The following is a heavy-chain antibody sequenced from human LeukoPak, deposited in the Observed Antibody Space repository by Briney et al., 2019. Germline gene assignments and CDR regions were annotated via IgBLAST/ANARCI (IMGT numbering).Heavy chain of an antibody. Sequence: GGSLRLSCAAFGFSFNNYVMSWVRQAPGKGLEWVSAISGDGARTYYADSVKGRFTISRDNSKNTLDLQMNSLRAEDTAVYYCAKTVVVITFRFDSWGQGSLVTVSS. CDR2: ISGDGART. J-gene: IGHJ4*02. CDR3: AKTVVVITFRFDS. V-gene: IGHV3-23*01. CDR1: GFSFNNYV. D-gene: IGHD2-21*01.